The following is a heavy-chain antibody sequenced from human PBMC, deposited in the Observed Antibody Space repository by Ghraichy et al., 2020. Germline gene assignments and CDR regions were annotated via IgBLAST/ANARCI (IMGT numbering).Heavy chain of an antibody. J-gene: IGHJ5*02. V-gene: IGHV4-39*01. D-gene: IGHD3-22*01. CDR2: IYYSGST. Sequence: SQTLSLTCTVSGGSISSSSYYWGWIRQPPGKGLEWIGSIYYSGSTYYNPSLKSRVTISVDTSKNQFSLKLSSVTAADTAVYYCARHTMIVVVITGRNWFDPWGQGTLVTVSS. CDR1: GGSISSSSYY. CDR3: ARHTMIVVVITGRNWFDP.